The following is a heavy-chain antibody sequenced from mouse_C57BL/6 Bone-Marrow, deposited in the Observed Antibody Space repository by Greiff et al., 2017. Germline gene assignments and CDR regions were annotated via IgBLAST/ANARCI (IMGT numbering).Heavy chain of an antibody. CDR1: GYTFTSYW. CDR3: AREDGYYSAWFAY. D-gene: IGHD2-3*01. V-gene: IGHV1-50*01. J-gene: IGHJ3*01. CDR2: IDPSDSYT. Sequence: VQLQQPGAELVKPGASVKLSCTASGYTFTSYWMQWVKPRPGQGLEWIGEIDPSDSYTNYNQKFKGKATLTVDPSSSTAYMQLSSLTSEDSAVYYCAREDGYYSAWFAYWGQGTLVTVSA.